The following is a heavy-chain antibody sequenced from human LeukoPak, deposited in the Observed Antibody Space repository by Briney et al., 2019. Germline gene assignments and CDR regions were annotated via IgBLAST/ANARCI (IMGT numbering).Heavy chain of an antibody. CDR1: RYTLTTYD. V-gene: IGHV1-8*01. J-gene: IGHJ6*03. CDR2: MNPNSGNT. Sequence: ASVKVSCKASRYTLTTYDINWVRQATGQGLEWMGWMNPNSGNTGYAQKFQGRVTMTRNTSISTAYMELRSLRSDDTAVYYCARDYCSSGSCHSRYMDVWGKGTTVTVSS. D-gene: IGHD2-15*01. CDR3: ARDYCSSGSCHSRYMDV.